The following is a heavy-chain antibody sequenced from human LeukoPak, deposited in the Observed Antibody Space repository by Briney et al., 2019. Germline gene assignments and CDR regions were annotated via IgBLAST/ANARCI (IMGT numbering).Heavy chain of an antibody. D-gene: IGHD1-26*01. CDR1: GFTFSSYW. CDR3: ARDGSYTFDY. V-gene: IGHV3-74*01. Sequence: GGSLRLSCVASGFTFSSYWMHWVRQAPGKGLVWGSRINSDGSSTIYADSVKGRFTISRDNAKNTLYLQMNSLRAEATAVYYCARDGSYTFDYWGQGTLVTVSS. J-gene: IGHJ4*02. CDR2: INSDGSST.